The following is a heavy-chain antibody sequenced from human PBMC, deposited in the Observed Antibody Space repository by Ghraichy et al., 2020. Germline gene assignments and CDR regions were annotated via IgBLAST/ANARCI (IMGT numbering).Heavy chain of an antibody. J-gene: IGHJ6*02. CDR1: GFTFSSYD. V-gene: IGHV3-13*04. CDR2: IGTASDT. CDR3: AREVPAAMGYYYYGMDV. D-gene: IGHD2-2*01. Sequence: GSLNISCAASGFTFSSYDMHWVRQIPGKGLEWVSTIGTASDTYYPDSLKGRFTVSRENAKNSLYLQMNNLRAGDTAVYYCAREVPAAMGYYYYGMDVWGQGTTVTVSS.